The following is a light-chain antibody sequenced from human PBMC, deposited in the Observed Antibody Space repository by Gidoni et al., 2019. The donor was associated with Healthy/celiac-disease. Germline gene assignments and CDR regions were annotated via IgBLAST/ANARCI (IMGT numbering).Light chain of an antibody. CDR1: QSVSSSY. Sequence: EIVLTQSPGTLSLSPWERATISCRASQSVSSSYLAWYQQKPGQAPRLLIYGASSRASGIPDRFSGSGSGPDFTFTISRLEPEDFAVYYCQQYGSSPTFGQGTKVEIK. CDR3: QQYGSSPT. V-gene: IGKV3-20*01. CDR2: GAS. J-gene: IGKJ1*01.